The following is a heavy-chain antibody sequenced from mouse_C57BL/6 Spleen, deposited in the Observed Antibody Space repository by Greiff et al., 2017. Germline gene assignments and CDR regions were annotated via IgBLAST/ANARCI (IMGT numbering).Heavy chain of an antibody. V-gene: IGHV1-69*01. Sequence: QVQLQQPGAELVMPGASVKLSCKASGYTFTSYWMHWVKQRPGQGLEWIGEIDPSDSYTNYNQKFKGKSTLTVDKSSSTAYMPLSSLTSEDSAVYYCARITTVERGYFDVWGTGTTVTVSS. D-gene: IGHD1-1*01. CDR2: IDPSDSYT. J-gene: IGHJ1*03. CDR3: ARITTVERGYFDV. CDR1: GYTFTSYW.